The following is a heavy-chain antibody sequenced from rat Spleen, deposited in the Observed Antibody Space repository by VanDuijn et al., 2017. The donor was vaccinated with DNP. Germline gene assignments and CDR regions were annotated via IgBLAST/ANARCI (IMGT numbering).Heavy chain of an antibody. V-gene: IGHV5-22*01. J-gene: IGHJ2*01. D-gene: IGHD4-3*01. Sequence: EVQLVESGGDLVQPGRSLKLLCAASGFTFSDYYMAWIRQAPTKGLEWVAYIRYDGGSTKYGDSVKGRFTISRDNAKSTLYLQMNSLRSEDMATYYCVRWNSGHFDYWGQGVMVTVSS. CDR1: GFTFSDYY. CDR2: IRYDGGST. CDR3: VRWNSGHFDY.